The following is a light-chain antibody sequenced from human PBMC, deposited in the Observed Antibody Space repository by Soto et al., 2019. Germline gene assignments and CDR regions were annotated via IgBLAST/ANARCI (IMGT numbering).Light chain of an antibody. Sequence: QSVLTQPPSASGTPGQRVTISCSGSSSNTGINTVNWYQQVPGTAPKLLIYTDNQRPSGVPDRFSGSKSGTSASLAISGLQSEDEADYYCAAWDDSLNGLDVFGTGTKVTVL. CDR3: AAWDDSLNGLDV. CDR1: SSNTGINT. V-gene: IGLV1-44*01. CDR2: TDN. J-gene: IGLJ1*01.